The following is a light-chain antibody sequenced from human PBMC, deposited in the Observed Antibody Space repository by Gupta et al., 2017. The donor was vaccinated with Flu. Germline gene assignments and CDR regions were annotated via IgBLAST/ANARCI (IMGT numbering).Light chain of an antibody. J-gene: IGLJ2*01. CDR1: NIGSKS. V-gene: IGLV3-21*02. Sequence: SSVLTQPPSVSVAPGQTARISCGENNIGSKSVHWHEPKPGKHHVFVVHDDSHRPSGVPDRFSGSSSGKTATATISRVEAGDEADDYCQVWDGGSDYPAIFGGGTKLTVL. CDR2: DDS. CDR3: QVWDGGSDYPAI.